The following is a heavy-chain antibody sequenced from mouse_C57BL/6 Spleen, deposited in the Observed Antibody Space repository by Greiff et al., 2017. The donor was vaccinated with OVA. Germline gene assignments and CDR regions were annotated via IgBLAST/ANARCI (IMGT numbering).Heavy chain of an antibody. J-gene: IGHJ2*01. CDR1: GFNIKDYY. V-gene: IGHV14-2*01. D-gene: IGHD2-2*01. CDR2: IDPEDGET. CDR3: ARGVTTGRVDY. Sequence: VQLQQSGAELVKPGASVKLSCTASGFNIKDYYMHWVKQRTEQGLEWIGRIDPEDGETKYAPEFQGKATITADTSSNTAYLQLSSLTSEDTAVYYCARGVTTGRVDYWGQGTTLTVSS.